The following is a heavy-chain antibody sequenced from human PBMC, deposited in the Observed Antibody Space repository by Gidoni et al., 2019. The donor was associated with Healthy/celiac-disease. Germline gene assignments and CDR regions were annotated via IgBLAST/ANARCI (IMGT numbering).Heavy chain of an antibody. V-gene: IGHV1-3*01. CDR3: ARDDRDYGAFDY. CDR1: GYTFTSYA. CDR2: INAGNGNT. Sequence: QVQLVQSGTEVKKPGASVKVSCQASGYTFTSYAMHWVRQAPGQRLEWMGWINAGNGNTKYSQKFQGRVTITRDTSASTAYMELSSLRSEDTAVYYCARDDRDYGAFDYWGQGTLVTVSS. D-gene: IGHD4-17*01. J-gene: IGHJ4*02.